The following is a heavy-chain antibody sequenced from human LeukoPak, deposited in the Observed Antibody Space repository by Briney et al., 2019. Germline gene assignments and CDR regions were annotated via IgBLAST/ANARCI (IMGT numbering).Heavy chain of an antibody. CDR2: IYNTGST. D-gene: IGHD6-13*01. Sequence: SXXRQXPGXXXEWIGYIYNTGSTNYNPSLKSRVTISVDTSKNQFSLKVSSVTAADTAMYYCARHLSSSWLYFDYWGQGTLVTVSS. J-gene: IGHJ4*02. V-gene: IGHV4-59*08. CDR3: ARHLSSSWLYFDY.